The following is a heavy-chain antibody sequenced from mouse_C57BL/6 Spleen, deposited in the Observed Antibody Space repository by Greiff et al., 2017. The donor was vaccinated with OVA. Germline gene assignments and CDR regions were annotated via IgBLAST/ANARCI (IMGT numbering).Heavy chain of an antibody. CDR2: ISDGGSYT. J-gene: IGHJ1*03. D-gene: IGHD2-4*01. CDR1: GFTFSSYA. Sequence: EVQLVESGGGLVKPGGSLKLSCAASGFTFSSYAMSWVRQTPEKRLEWVATISDGGSYTYYPDNVKGRFTISRDNAKNNLYLQMSHLKSEDTAMYYCARDGVYYDYDVRYFDVWGTGTTVTVSS. V-gene: IGHV5-4*01. CDR3: ARDGVYYDYDVRYFDV.